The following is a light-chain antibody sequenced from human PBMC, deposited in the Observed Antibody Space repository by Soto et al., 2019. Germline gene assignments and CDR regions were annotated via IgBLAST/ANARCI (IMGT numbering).Light chain of an antibody. CDR3: QQYGTSPFA. J-gene: IGKJ3*01. CDR1: QRVRSNY. CDR2: GAS. V-gene: IGKV3-20*01. Sequence: PGERATLSCRASQRVRSNYLAWYQQKPGQAPRLLIYGASSRATGIPDRFSGSGSGTDFTLTISRLEPEDFAVYYCQQYGTSPFAFGPGTKVDIK.